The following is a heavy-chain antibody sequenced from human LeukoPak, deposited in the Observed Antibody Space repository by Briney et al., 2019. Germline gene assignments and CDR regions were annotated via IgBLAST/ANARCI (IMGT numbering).Heavy chain of an antibody. CDR2: MYNSGST. D-gene: IGHD6-19*01. J-gene: IGHJ4*01. V-gene: IGHV4-59*01. CDR1: GGSIRSYY. CDR3: ARYSSGWIDY. Sequence: SETLSLTCSVSGGSIRSYYWSWIRQPPRKGLEWIGSMYNSGSTNYNPSLKSRVTISVDTSKNQFSLKLTSVTAADTATYYCARYSSGWIDYWGQGTLVTVSS.